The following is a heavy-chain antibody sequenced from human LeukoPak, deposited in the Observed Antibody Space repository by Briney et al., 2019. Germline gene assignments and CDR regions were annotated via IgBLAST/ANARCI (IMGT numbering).Heavy chain of an antibody. D-gene: IGHD1-1*01. J-gene: IGHJ2*01. CDR2: INGGGENT. Sequence: GGSLRLSCGASGFTFTIYAMSWIRQAPGKGLEWVSAINGGGENTYYGDSVKGRFTISRDNSKNTLYLQMNSLRAEDTATYYCARPRAMTTGVGRYFDLWGRGTLVTVSS. V-gene: IGHV3-23*01. CDR1: GFTFTIYA. CDR3: ARPRAMTTGVGRYFDL.